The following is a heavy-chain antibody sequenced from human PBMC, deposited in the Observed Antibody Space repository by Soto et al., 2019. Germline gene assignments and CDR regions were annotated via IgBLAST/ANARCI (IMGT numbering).Heavy chain of an antibody. CDR2: IYYSGST. V-gene: IGHV4-39*01. J-gene: IGHJ5*02. CDR3: ATQEVGGSYVYTFDP. Sequence: QLHLRESGPGLVKPSETLSLTSTVSGGSITSSSYYWGWIRQPPGKGLVWIGSIYYSGSTYYHPSLKSRVTISVDTSKNQFSLKLSSVTAADTAVYYCATQEVGGSYVYTFDPWGQGTLVTVSS. CDR1: GGSITSSSYY. D-gene: IGHD1-26*01.